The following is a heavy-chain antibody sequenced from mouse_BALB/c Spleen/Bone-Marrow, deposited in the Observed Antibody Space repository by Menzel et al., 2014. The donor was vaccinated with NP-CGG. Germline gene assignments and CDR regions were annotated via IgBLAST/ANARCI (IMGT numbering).Heavy chain of an antibody. V-gene: IGHV2-9*02. Sequence: QVQLQQPGPGLVAPSQSLSITCTVSGFSLTSYGVHWVRQPPGKGLEWLGVIWAGGSTNYNSALMSGLSISKDNSKSQVFLKMNSLQTDDTAMYYCARDRGDYVFAYWGQGTLVTVSA. D-gene: IGHD2-4*01. J-gene: IGHJ3*01. CDR1: GFSLTSYG. CDR3: ARDRGDYVFAY. CDR2: IWAGGST.